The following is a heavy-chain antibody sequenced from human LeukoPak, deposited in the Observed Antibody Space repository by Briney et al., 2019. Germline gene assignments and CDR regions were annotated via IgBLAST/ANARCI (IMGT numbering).Heavy chain of an antibody. J-gene: IGHJ4*02. V-gene: IGHV3-23*01. D-gene: IGHD2-2*01. CDR1: GFTFSSYA. CDR3: AKGRSTSWMIGY. Sequence: GGSLGLSCAGSGFTFSSYAMSWVRQAPGKGLEWVSVISGSGGSTYYADSVKGRFTISRDNSKNTLYLQMNSLRAEDTAVYYCAKGRSTSWMIGYWGQGTLVTVSS. CDR2: ISGSGGST.